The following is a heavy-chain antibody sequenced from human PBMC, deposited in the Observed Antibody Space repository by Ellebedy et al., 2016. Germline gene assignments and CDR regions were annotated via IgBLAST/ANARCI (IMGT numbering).Heavy chain of an antibody. CDR1: GFTFSDYY. CDR3: AKDRDIVVVVAALFDY. D-gene: IGHD2-15*01. V-gene: IGHV3-23*01. CDR2: ISGSGGST. J-gene: IGHJ4*02. Sequence: GGSLRLSCAASGFTFSDYYMSWIRQAPGKGLEWVSAISGSGGSTYYADSVKGRFTISRDNSKNTLYLQMNSLRAEDTAVYYCAKDRDIVVVVAALFDYWGQGTLVTVSS.